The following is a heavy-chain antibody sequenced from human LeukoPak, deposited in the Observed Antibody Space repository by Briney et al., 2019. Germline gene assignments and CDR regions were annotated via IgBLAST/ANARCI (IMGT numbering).Heavy chain of an antibody. CDR3: ARGVTAAGSS. CDR2: INYIGST. J-gene: IGHJ5*02. CDR1: GDSITTYY. D-gene: IGHD6-13*01. Sequence: SETLSLTCTVSGDSITTYYWSWIRQSPGKGLEWIGYINYIGSTNYNPSLKNRVTISADISKSQFSLRLRSVTVADTAVYFCARGVTAAGSSWGQGTLVTVSS. V-gene: IGHV4-59*01.